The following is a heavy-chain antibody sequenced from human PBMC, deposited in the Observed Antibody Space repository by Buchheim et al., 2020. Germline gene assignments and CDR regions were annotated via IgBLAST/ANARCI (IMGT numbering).Heavy chain of an antibody. Sequence: EVQVVESGGGLVQPGRSLRLSCTASGFTFGDYAMSWVRQAPGKGLEWVGFIRSNAYGGTTEYAASVKGRFTISRDDSKSIAYLQMNSLKTEDTAVYFCVRGGGGWYVRILGMDVWGQGTT. CDR1: GFTFGDYA. V-gene: IGHV3-49*04. J-gene: IGHJ6*02. CDR3: VRGGGGWYVRILGMDV. CDR2: IRSNAYGGTT. D-gene: IGHD6-19*01.